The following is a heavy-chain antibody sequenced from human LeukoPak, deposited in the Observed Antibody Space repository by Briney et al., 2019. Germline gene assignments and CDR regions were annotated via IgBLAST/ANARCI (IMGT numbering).Heavy chain of an antibody. V-gene: IGHV4-59*01. Sequence: PSETLSLTCTVSGGSISSYYWSWIRQPAGKGLEWIGYIYYSGSTNYNPSLKSRVTISVDTSKNQFSLKLSSVTAADTAVYYCASSVASGWYNWFDPWGQGTLVTVSS. CDR3: ASSVASGWYNWFDP. J-gene: IGHJ5*02. D-gene: IGHD6-19*01. CDR1: GGSISSYY. CDR2: IYYSGST.